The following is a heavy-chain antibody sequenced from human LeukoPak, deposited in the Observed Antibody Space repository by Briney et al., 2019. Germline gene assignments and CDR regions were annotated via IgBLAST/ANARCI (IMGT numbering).Heavy chain of an antibody. Sequence: GEYRQISCKGSGYSFPNYWISWVRQMPGKGLEWMGRIAPSDSYTNYRPSFQGHDTISADKSISTAYLQWSSLKASDTAMYYCARHRDCSSGACYPDYWGQGTVDPVSS. J-gene: IGHJ4*02. CDR3: ARHRDCSSGACYPDY. CDR1: GYSFPNYW. D-gene: IGHD2-15*01. CDR2: IAPSDSYT. V-gene: IGHV5-10-1*01.